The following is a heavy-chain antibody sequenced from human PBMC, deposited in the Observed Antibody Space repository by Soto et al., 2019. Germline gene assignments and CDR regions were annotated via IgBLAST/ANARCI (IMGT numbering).Heavy chain of an antibody. J-gene: IGHJ5*02. CDR2: IYRGGIT. CDR3: AIGNQDWFDP. V-gene: IGHV4-38-2*01. CDR1: GYSTSSGLY. Sequence: PSETLSLTCAVSGYSTSSGLYWGWIRQPPGKGLEWIGTIYRGGITYYNPSLKSRVTISIDTSKNHFSLRLSSVTATDTAVYFCAIGNQDWFDPSGQGTLVTVCS. D-gene: IGHD1-1*01.